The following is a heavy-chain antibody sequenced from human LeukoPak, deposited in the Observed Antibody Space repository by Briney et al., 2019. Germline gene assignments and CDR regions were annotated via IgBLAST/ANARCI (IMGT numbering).Heavy chain of an antibody. V-gene: IGHV4-4*07. Sequence: SETLSLTCTVSGGSISSYYWSWIRQPAGKGLEWIGRFYISGSTNYNPSLKSRVTMSVDTSKNQFSLRLNSVTAADTAVYYCATHTAMATNWGQGTLVTVSS. CDR3: ATHTAMATN. J-gene: IGHJ4*02. CDR1: GGSISSYY. D-gene: IGHD5-18*01. CDR2: FYISGST.